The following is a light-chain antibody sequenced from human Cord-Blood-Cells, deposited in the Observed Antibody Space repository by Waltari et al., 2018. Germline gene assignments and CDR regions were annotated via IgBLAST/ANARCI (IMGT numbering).Light chain of an antibody. V-gene: IGLV2-23*03. CDR3: CSYAGSSTFHVV. Sequence: LTQPASVSGSPGQSITISCTGTSSDVGSYNLVSWYQQHPGKAPKLMIYEGSKRPSGVSNRFSGSKSGNTASLTISGLQAEDEADYYCCSYAGSSTFHVVFGGGTKLTVL. CDR2: EGS. CDR1: SSDVGSYNL. J-gene: IGLJ2*01.